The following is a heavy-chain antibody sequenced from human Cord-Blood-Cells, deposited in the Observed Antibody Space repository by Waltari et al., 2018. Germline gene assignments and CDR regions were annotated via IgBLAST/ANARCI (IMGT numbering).Heavy chain of an antibody. Sequence: QVQLVQSGAEVKKPGASVKVSCTASGYTFTGYYMHWVRQAPGQGLAWMGRYNPNSGGTNYAQKLQGRVTMTRDTSISTAYMELSRLRSDDTAVYYCASGTIRTGMDVWGQGTTVTVSS. D-gene: IGHD3-3*01. CDR1: GYTFTGYY. V-gene: IGHV1-2*06. J-gene: IGHJ6*02. CDR3: ASGTIRTGMDV. CDR2: YNPNSGGT.